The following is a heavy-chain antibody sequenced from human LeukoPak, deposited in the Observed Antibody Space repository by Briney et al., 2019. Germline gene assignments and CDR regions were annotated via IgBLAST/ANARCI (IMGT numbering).Heavy chain of an antibody. CDR2: ICSSGST. Sequence: SETLSLTCTVSGGSIGSVRYYWNWIRQPAGKGLEWIGRICSSGSTNYNPSLKSRVTISVDTSKNQFSLKLSSVTAADTAVYYCAREEDQAYYYGSGSYFEYWGQGTLVTVSS. CDR1: GGSIGSVRYY. CDR3: AREEDQAYYYGSGSYFEY. V-gene: IGHV4-61*02. J-gene: IGHJ4*02. D-gene: IGHD3-10*01.